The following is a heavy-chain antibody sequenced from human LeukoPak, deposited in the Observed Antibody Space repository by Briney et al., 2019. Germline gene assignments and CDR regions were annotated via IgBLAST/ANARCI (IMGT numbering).Heavy chain of an antibody. CDR1: GGSITSSPYH. Sequence: SETLSLTCTVSGGSITSSPYHWAWIRQPPGRGPEWIGTVSHSGATQYNPSLTSRVTISPDTSKNQFSLKLTSVTAADTAVYHCTREVRSAWASFDPWGQGTLVIVSS. CDR2: VSHSGAT. J-gene: IGHJ5*02. CDR3: TREVRSAWASFDP. D-gene: IGHD1-26*01. V-gene: IGHV4-39*07.